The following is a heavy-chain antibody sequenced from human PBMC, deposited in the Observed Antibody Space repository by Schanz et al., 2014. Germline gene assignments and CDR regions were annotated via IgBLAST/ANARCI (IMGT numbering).Heavy chain of an antibody. V-gene: IGHV3-23*04. CDR3: AKGGFGGLNDFDI. Sequence: EVQLAESGGGLVQPGGSLRLSCAASTFTFGSDWMSWVRQAPGRGLEWVSSISGSGGSTYYAESVKGRFTISKDKTKNTLYLKMNSLGAEDAAVYYCAKGGFGGLNDFDIWGQGTMVTVSS. CDR2: ISGSGGST. J-gene: IGHJ3*02. CDR1: TFTFGSDW. D-gene: IGHD3-10*01.